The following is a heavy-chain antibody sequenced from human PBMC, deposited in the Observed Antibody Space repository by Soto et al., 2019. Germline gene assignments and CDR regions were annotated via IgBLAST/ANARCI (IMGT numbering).Heavy chain of an antibody. J-gene: IGHJ3*02. Sequence: ESGGGLVQPGGSLKLSCAASGFTFSGSAMHWVRQASGKGLEWVGRIRSKANSYATAYAASVKGRFTISRDDSKNTAYLQMNSLKTEDTAVYYCTGSMTTVNSNDAFDIWGQGTMVTVSS. CDR2: IRSKANSYAT. CDR1: GFTFSGSA. V-gene: IGHV3-73*01. D-gene: IGHD4-17*01. CDR3: TGSMTTVNSNDAFDI.